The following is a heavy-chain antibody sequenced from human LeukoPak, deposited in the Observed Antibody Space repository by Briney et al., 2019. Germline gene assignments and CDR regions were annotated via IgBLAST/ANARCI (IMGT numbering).Heavy chain of an antibody. Sequence: GGSLRLSCAASGFTFSSYGMHWVRQAPGKGLEWVAVISYDGSNKYYADSVKGRFTISRDNSKNTLYLQMYSLRAEDTAVYYCAKEGGRFALGNWFDPWGQGTLVTVSS. CDR3: AKEGGRFALGNWFDP. D-gene: IGHD3-16*01. V-gene: IGHV3-30*18. CDR1: GFTFSSYG. CDR2: ISYDGSNK. J-gene: IGHJ5*02.